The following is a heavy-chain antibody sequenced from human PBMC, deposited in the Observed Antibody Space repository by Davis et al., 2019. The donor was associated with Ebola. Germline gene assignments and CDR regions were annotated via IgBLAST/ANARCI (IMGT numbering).Heavy chain of an antibody. D-gene: IGHD6-6*01. Sequence: GESLKISCAASGFTFSSYGMHWVRQAPGKGLEWVAVIWYDGSNKYYADSVKGRFTISRDNSKNTLYLEMGSLRAEDMAVYYCATASSISAYDYWGQGTLVTVSS. J-gene: IGHJ4*02. V-gene: IGHV3-30*02. CDR1: GFTFSSYG. CDR2: IWYDGSNK. CDR3: ATASSISAYDY.